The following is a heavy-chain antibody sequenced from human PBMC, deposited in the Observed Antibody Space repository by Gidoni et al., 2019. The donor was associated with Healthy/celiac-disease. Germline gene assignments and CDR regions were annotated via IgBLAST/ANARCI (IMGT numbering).Heavy chain of an antibody. D-gene: IGHD3-10*02. V-gene: IGHV1-46*01. CDR2: IHPSGGST. J-gene: IGHJ4*02. CDR1: GYTFTSYY. CDR3: ARVVVRDYLDY. Sequence: QVQLVQSGAEVKKPGASVKVSCKASGYTFTSYYMHWVRQAPGQGLEWMGIIHPSGGSTSYAQKFQGRVTMTRDTSTSTVYMELSSLRSEDTAVYYCARVVVRDYLDYWGQGTLVTVSS.